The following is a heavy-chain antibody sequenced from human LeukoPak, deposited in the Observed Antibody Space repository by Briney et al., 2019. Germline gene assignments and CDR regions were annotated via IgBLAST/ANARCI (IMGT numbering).Heavy chain of an antibody. Sequence: PGGSLRLSCAASGFTFSSYWMSWVRQAPGKGLEWVANIKGDGSEKYYVHSVRGRFTISRDNAKNSVSLQMNSLRVEDTPVYYCARAREEKYGCYSSSTGRYASDIWGQETIVTVSS. CDR2: IKGDGSEK. J-gene: IGHJ3*02. CDR3: ARAREEKYGCYSSSTGRYASDI. V-gene: IGHV3-7*01. D-gene: IGHD6-6*01. CDR1: GFTFSSYW.